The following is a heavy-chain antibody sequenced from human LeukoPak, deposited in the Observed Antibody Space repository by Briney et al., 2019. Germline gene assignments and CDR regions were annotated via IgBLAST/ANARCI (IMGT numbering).Heavy chain of an antibody. CDR3: ARDPNYYDSSGYYYVSYGMDV. CDR1: GFTFSSYW. CDR2: ISSSSSYI. J-gene: IGHJ6*02. V-gene: IGHV3-21*01. D-gene: IGHD3-22*01. Sequence: GGSLRLSCAASGFTFSSYWMNWVRQAPGKGLEWVSSISSSSSYIYYADSVKGRFTISRDNAKNSLYLQMNSLRAEDTAVYYCARDPNYYDSSGYYYVSYGMDVWGQGTTVTVSS.